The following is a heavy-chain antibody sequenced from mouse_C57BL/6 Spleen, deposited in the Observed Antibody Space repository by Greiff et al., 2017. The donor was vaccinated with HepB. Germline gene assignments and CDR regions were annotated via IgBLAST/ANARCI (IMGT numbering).Heavy chain of an antibody. D-gene: IGHD1-1*02. Sequence: VMLVESGAELAKPGASVKLSCKASGYTFTSYWMHWVKQRPGQGLEWIGYINPSSGYTKYNQKFKDKATSTADKSSSTAYMQLSSLTYEDSAVYYCARFYSGYFDYWGQGTTLTVSS. CDR3: ARFYSGYFDY. J-gene: IGHJ2*01. CDR1: GYTFTSYW. CDR2: INPSSGYT. V-gene: IGHV1-7*01.